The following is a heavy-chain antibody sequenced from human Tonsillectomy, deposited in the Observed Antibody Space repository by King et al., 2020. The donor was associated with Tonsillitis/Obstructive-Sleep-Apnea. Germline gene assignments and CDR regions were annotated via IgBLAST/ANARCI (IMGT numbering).Heavy chain of an antibody. D-gene: IGHD3-3*01. Sequence: VQLVESGGGLVKPGGSLRLSCAASGFTFSNAWMSWVRQAPGKGLEWVGRIKSKTDGGTTDYAAPVKGRFTISRDDSKNTLYLQMNSLKTEDTAVYYCTTGSQYYDFWSGYYPPGSTPNYYYYMDVWGKGTTVTVSS. J-gene: IGHJ6*03. CDR3: TTGSQYYDFWSGYYPPGSTPNYYYYMDV. CDR2: IKSKTDGGTT. CDR1: GFTFSNAW. V-gene: IGHV3-15*01.